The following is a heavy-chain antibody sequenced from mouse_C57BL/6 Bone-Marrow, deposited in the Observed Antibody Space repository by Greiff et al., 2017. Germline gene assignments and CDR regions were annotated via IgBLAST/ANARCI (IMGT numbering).Heavy chain of an antibody. J-gene: IGHJ1*03. CDR2: INSDGGST. CDR1: EYEFPSHD. Sequence: EVKLMESGGGLVQPGESLKLSCESNEYEFPSHDMSWVRKTPEKRLELVAAINSDGGSTYYPYTMERRFIISRDNTKKTLYLQMGSLRSEDTALYYCARHGSPYWYFDVWGTGTTVTVSS. CDR3: ARHGSPYWYFDV. V-gene: IGHV5-2*01. D-gene: IGHD1-1*02.